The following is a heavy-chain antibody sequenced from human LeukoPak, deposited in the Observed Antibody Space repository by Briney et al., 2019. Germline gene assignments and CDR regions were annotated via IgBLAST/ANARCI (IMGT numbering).Heavy chain of an antibody. CDR3: ARTPLVVAATDY. J-gene: IGHJ4*02. D-gene: IGHD2-15*01. Sequence: AETLSLTCTVSGGSISSSSYYWAWVRQPPGKVLEWIGGIYYSRRTYYNPSIKSRLTISIDTSKNQFSLKLSSVTAADTAVYYCARTPLVVAATDYCGQRSLVTVYS. CDR1: GGSISSSSYY. V-gene: IGHV4-39*07. CDR2: IYYSRRT.